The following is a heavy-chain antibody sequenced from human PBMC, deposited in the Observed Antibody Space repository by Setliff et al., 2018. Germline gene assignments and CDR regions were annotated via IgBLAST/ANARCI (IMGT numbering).Heavy chain of an antibody. Sequence: GGSLRLSCAAFEFTFSRYSMNWVRQAPGKGLEWVASISVSSSFIYYADSVKGRFTVSRDNAKNLLYLQMNSLRAEDTAVYYCVRDSSADYYDNDYFKYWGQGALVTVSS. V-gene: IGHV3-21*01. CDR1: EFTFSRYS. CDR3: VRDSSADYYDNDYFKY. D-gene: IGHD2-21*02. J-gene: IGHJ1*01. CDR2: ISVSSSFI.